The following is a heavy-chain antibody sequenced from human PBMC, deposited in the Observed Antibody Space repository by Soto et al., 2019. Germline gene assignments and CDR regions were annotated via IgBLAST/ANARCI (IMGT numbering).Heavy chain of an antibody. CDR1: GGSISSSSYY. V-gene: IGHV4-39*01. CDR2: IYYSGST. D-gene: IGHD2-2*01. J-gene: IGHJ5*02. CDR3: ARVVPAAMVSALNWFDP. Sequence: SETLSLTCTVSGGSISSSSYYWGWIRQPPGKGLEWIGSIYYSGSTYYSPSLKSRVTISVDTSKNQFSLKLSSVTAADTAVYYCARVVPAAMVSALNWFDPWGQGTLVTVSS.